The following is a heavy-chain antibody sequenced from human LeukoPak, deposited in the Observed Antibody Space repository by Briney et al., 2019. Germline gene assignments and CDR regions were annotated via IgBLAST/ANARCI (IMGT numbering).Heavy chain of an antibody. V-gene: IGHV4-59*02. D-gene: IGHD3-3*01. CDR3: ARDQASIFGGGNWFDP. J-gene: IGHJ5*02. CDR2: FSYSGST. CDR1: GASVSNYY. Sequence: SETLSLTCTVSGASVSNYYWSWIRQPPGKGLEWIGYFSYSGSTNYNPSLKSRVTISVDTSKNQFSLKLSSVTAADTAVYYCARDQASIFGGGNWFDPWGQGTLVTVSS.